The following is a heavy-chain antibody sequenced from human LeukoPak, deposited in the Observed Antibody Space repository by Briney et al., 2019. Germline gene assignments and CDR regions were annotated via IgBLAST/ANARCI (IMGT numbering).Heavy chain of an antibody. Sequence: GASVKVSCKASGYTFTGYYMHWVRQAPGQGLEGMGWINPNSGGTNYAQKFQGRVTMTRDTSISTAYMELRSLRSDDTAVYYCAGSISPGATGDWFDPWGQGTLVTVSS. D-gene: IGHD1-26*01. V-gene: IGHV1-2*02. J-gene: IGHJ5*02. CDR3: AGSISPGATGDWFDP. CDR2: INPNSGGT. CDR1: GYTFTGYY.